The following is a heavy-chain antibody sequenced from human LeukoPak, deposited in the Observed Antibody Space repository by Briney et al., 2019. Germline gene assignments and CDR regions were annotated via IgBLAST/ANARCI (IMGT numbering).Heavy chain of an antibody. D-gene: IGHD6-13*01. CDR1: GGSFSGNY. J-gene: IGHJ5*02. V-gene: IGHV4-34*01. CDR2: INESGST. CDR3: ARGHSSSWNRRGNWFDP. Sequence: SETLSLTCAVYGGSFSGNYCSWIRQPPGKGLEGIGEINESGSTYYNPSLKSRVTISVDTSKNQFSLKLSSVTAADTAVYYCARGHSSSWNRRGNWFDPWGQGTLVTVSS.